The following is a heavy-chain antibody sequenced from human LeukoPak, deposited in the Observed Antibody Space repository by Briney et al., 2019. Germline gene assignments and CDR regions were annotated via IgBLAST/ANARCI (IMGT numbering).Heavy chain of an antibody. CDR2: MSYDGSNK. D-gene: IGHD5-12*01. V-gene: IGHV3-30*04. CDR3: ARGRYSGTTYYFDY. CDR1: GFTFSSYA. Sequence: GGSLRLSCAASGFTFSSYAMHWVRQAPGKGLEWVAVMSYDGSNKYYADSVKGRFTISRDNSKNTLYLQMNSLRAEDTAMYYCARGRYSGTTYYFDYWGQGTLVTVSS. J-gene: IGHJ4*02.